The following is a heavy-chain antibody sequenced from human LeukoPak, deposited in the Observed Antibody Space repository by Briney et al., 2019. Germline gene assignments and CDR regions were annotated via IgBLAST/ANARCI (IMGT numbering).Heavy chain of an antibody. CDR1: GGSISSYY. CDR3: ARTTQAHSWRTRYYDYYMDV. J-gene: IGHJ6*03. Sequence: PSETLSLTCTVSGGSISSYYWSWSRQPPGKVLEWIGYIYYSGSTNYNPSLKSRVTISVDTSKNQFSLKLSSVTAADTAVYYCARTTQAHSWRTRYYDYYMDVWGKGTTVTVSS. CDR2: IYYSGST. D-gene: IGHD6-13*01. V-gene: IGHV4-59*01.